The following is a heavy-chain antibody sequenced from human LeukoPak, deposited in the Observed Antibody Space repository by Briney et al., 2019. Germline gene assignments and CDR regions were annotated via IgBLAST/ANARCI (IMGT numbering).Heavy chain of an antibody. J-gene: IGHJ3*02. CDR2: IYYSGST. D-gene: IGHD1-26*01. CDR3: ARRTNSGSHAFSYVFDI. Sequence: SETLSLTCTVSGGSISSYYWTWIRQPPGEGLEWIGYIYYSGSTNYNPSLKSRVTISVDTSKNQFSLRLSSVTAADTAVYYCARRTNSGSHAFSYVFDIWGQGTIVTVSS. V-gene: IGHV4-59*01. CDR1: GGSISSYY.